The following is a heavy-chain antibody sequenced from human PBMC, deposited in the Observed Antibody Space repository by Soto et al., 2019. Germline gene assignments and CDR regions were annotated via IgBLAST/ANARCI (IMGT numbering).Heavy chain of an antibody. CDR3: AKDRGTRRQWLIDPLDY. J-gene: IGHJ4*02. CDR1: GFTFSIYA. V-gene: IGHV3-30*18. Sequence: QVQLVESGGGVVQPGRSLRVSCAASGFTFSIYAMHWVRQAPGTGLEWVAVISYDGTKTYYADSVKGRFTISRDNSKNTVYLQMNSLRDEDTAVYYCAKDRGTRRQWLIDPLDYWGQGNLVTVSP. CDR2: ISYDGTKT. D-gene: IGHD6-19*01.